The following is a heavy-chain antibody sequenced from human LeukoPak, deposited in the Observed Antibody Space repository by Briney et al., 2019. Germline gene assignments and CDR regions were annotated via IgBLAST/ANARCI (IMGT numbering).Heavy chain of an antibody. CDR2: IRKKPNSYTT. V-gene: IGHV3-72*01. D-gene: IGHD1-20*01. J-gene: IGHJ3*01. CDR3: ARVSAITGATDALDF. Sequence: QPGGSLRLSCAASGFTFSSYAMSWVRQAPGKGLEWVGRIRKKPNSYTTEYAASVKGRFTISRDDSKNSLYLQMNSLEAEDTGVYYCARVSAITGATDALDFWGQGAVVTVSS. CDR1: GFTFSSYA.